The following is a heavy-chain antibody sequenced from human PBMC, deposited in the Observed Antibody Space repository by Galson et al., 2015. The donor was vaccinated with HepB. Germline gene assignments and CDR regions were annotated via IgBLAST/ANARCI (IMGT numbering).Heavy chain of an antibody. CDR3: AREGRMYCGGDCYLHF. D-gene: IGHD2-21*02. CDR1: GLTFSWYG. Sequence: SLRLSCAASGLTFSWYGMHWVRQAPGKGLEWLALISYGGSNKYYADSVKGRYTISRDNSKDMLYLQMDSLRGEDTAVYYCAREGRMYCGGDCYLHFWGQGTLVTVSS. V-gene: IGHV3-30*03. CDR2: ISYGGSNK. J-gene: IGHJ4*02.